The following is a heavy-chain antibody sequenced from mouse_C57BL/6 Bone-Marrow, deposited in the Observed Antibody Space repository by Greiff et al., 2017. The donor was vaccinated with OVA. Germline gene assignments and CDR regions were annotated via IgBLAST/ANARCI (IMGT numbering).Heavy chain of an antibody. CDR3: AREKKDYYCSSYRYLDV. J-gene: IGHJ1*03. Sequence: VQLQQSGPELVKPGASVKLSCKASGYTFTSYDINWVKQRPGQGLEWIGWIDPRDGSTKYNEKFKGKATLTVDTSSSTAYMELHSLTSEDSAVYFFAREKKDYYCSSYRYLDVWGTGTTVTVSS. V-gene: IGHV1-85*01. CDR1: GYTFTSYD. D-gene: IGHD1-1*01. CDR2: IDPRDGST.